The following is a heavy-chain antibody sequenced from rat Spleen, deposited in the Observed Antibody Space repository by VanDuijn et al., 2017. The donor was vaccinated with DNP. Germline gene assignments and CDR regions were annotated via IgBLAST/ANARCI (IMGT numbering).Heavy chain of an antibody. CDR3: TRGGTYYFDY. CDR2: ITTSGDSI. D-gene: IGHD4-3*01. J-gene: IGHJ2*01. CDR1: GFTFNNYW. Sequence: EVQLVESGGGLVQPGRSMKVSCVVSGFTFNNYWMTWIRQVPGKGLEWVASITTSGDSIYSPDSVKGRFTISRDNAKNTLYLQMDSLRSEDTATYYCTRGGTYYFDYWGQGVLVTVSS. V-gene: IGHV5-31*01.